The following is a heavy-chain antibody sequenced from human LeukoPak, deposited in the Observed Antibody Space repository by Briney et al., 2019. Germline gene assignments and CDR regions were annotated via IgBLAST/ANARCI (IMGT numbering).Heavy chain of an antibody. CDR2: ISWNSGSI. J-gene: IGHJ5*02. CDR3: AKVGPRYSSGWYYFWFDP. D-gene: IGHD6-19*01. CDR1: GFTFDDYA. Sequence: PGGSLRLSCAASGFTFDDYAMHWVRQAPGKGLEWVSGISWNSGSIGYADSVKGRFTIPRDNAKNSLYLQMNSLRAEDTALYYCAKVGPRYSSGWYYFWFDPWGQGTLVTVSS. V-gene: IGHV3-9*01.